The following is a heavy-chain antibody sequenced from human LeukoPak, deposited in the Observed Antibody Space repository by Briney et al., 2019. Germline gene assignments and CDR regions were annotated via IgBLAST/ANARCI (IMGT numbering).Heavy chain of an antibody. Sequence: KPSETLSLTCAVYGGSFSGYYWSWIRQPPGKGLEWIGEINHSGSTNYNPPLKSRVTISVDTSKNQFSLKLSSVTAADTAVYYCARGVVVAAIKHYYGMDVWGQGTTVTVSS. J-gene: IGHJ6*02. D-gene: IGHD2-15*01. CDR2: INHSGST. CDR3: ARGVVVAAIKHYYGMDV. V-gene: IGHV4-34*01. CDR1: GGSFSGYY.